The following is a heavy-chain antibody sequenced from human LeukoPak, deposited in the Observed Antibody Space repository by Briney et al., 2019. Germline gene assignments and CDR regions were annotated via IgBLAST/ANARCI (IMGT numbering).Heavy chain of an antibody. D-gene: IGHD1-26*01. CDR1: GFTFSHYY. V-gene: IGHV3-11*01. CDR3: ARVRGSYYVDY. CDR2: ISSSGSTI. J-gene: IGHJ4*02. Sequence: GGSLRLSCAASGFTFSHYYMSWIRQAPGKGRVWVSYISSSGSTIYYADSVKGRFTISRDNAKNSLYLQMNSLRAEDTAVYYCARVRGSYYVDYWGQGTLVSVSS.